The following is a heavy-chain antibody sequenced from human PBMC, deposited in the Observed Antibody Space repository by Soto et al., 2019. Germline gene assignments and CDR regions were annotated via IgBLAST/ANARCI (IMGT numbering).Heavy chain of an antibody. CDR3: ARVADAFDF. CDR1: GYTFIHYG. J-gene: IGHJ3*01. V-gene: IGHV1-18*01. CDR2: ISTYNGDT. Sequence: QVHLLQSGAQVKKPGASVMVSCEASGYTFIHYGISWVRQAHGQGLEWMGWISTYNGDTNLAEKYQRRVTLTTDTSTSTSYMQLRSLRSDDTAVYCCARVADAFDFWGQGTMVTVS.